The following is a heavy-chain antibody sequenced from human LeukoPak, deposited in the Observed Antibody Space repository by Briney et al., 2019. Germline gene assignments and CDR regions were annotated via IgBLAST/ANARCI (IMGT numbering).Heavy chain of an antibody. J-gene: IGHJ6*02. V-gene: IGHV3-7*03. Sequence: GGSLRLSCAASGFTFSSYWMSWVRQAPGKGLEWVANIKQDGSEKYYVDSVKGRFTISRDNSKNTLYLQMNSLGAEDTAVYYCAKHQQIYGDSLMDVWGQGTTVTVSS. CDR3: AKHQQIYGDSLMDV. D-gene: IGHD4-17*01. CDR2: IKQDGSEK. CDR1: GFTFSSYW.